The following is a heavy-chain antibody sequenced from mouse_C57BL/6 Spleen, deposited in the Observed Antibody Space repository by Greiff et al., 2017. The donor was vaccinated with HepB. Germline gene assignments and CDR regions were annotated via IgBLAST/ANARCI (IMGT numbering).Heavy chain of an antibody. CDR1: GYTFTSYW. D-gene: IGHD1-1*01. Sequence: QFQLQQPGAELVKPGASVKLSCKASGYTFTSYWMHWVKQRPGQGLEWIGMIHPNSGSTNYNEKFKSKATLTVDKSSSTAYMQLSSLTSEDSAVYYCARGFITTVVPDWYFDVWGTGTTVTVSS. CDR2: IHPNSGST. V-gene: IGHV1-64*01. J-gene: IGHJ1*03. CDR3: ARGFITTVVPDWYFDV.